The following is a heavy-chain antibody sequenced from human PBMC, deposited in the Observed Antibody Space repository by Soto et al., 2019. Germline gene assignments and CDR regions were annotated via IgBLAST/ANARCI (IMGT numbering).Heavy chain of an antibody. J-gene: IGHJ6*02. CDR3: ARDRLSSLGFGELLFYYYYYGMDV. CDR2: ISAYNGNT. D-gene: IGHD3-10*01. V-gene: IGHV1-18*01. Sequence: ASVKVSCKASGYTFTSYGISWVRQAPGQGLEWMGWISAYNGNTNYAQKLQGRVTMTTDTSTSTAYMELRSLRSDDTAVYYCARDRLSSLGFGELLFYYYYYGMDVWGQGTTVTVSS. CDR1: GYTFTSYG.